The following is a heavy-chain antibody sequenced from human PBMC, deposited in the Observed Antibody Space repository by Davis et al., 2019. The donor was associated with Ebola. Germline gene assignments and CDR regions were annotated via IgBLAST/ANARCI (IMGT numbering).Heavy chain of an antibody. J-gene: IGHJ4*02. D-gene: IGHD6-19*01. CDR2: IYYSGST. CDR3: ARVESSGLDY. CDR1: GGSISSYY. V-gene: IGHV4-59*01. Sequence: SETLSLTCTVSGGSISSYYWSWIRQPPGKGLEWIGYIYYSGSTNYNPSLKSRVTISVDTSKNQISLKLSSVTAADTAVYYCARVESSGLDYWGQGTLVTVSS.